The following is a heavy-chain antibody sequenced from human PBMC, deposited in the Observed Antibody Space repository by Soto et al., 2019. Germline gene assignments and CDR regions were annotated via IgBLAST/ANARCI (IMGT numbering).Heavy chain of an antibody. CDR3: ARVSSGWYYWFDY. CDR1: GYTFTSYG. V-gene: IGHV1-18*01. Sequence: ASVKVSCKASGYTFTSYGISWVRQAPGQGLEWMGWISASNGNTNYAQKLQGRVTMTTDASTNTAYMELRSLRSDDTAVYYCARVSSGWYYWFDYWGQGTLVTVSS. J-gene: IGHJ5*01. CDR2: ISASNGNT. D-gene: IGHD6-19*01.